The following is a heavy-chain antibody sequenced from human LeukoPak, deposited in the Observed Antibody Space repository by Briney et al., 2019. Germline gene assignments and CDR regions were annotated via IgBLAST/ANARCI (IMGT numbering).Heavy chain of an antibody. D-gene: IGHD3-9*01. CDR3: ARRYYDILTGLLGYYYMDV. CDR2: INHSGST. CDR1: GGSFSGYY. V-gene: IGHV4-34*01. Sequence: SETLSLTCAVYGGSFSGYYWSWIRQPPGKGLEWIGEINHSGSTNYNPSLKSRVTILVDTSKNQFSLKLSSVTAADTAVYYCARRYYDILTGLLGYYYMDVWGKGTTVTISS. J-gene: IGHJ6*03.